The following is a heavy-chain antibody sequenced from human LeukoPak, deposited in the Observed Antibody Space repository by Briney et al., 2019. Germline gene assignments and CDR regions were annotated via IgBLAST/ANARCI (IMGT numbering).Heavy chain of an antibody. CDR1: GYSFTSYW. V-gene: IGHV5-51*01. J-gene: IGHJ3*02. Sequence: GESLKISCKGSGYSFTSYWIGWVRQMPGKGLEWMGIIYPGDSDTRYSPSSQGQVTISADKSISTAYLQWSSLKASDTAMYYCARGVDTAMVTGAFDIWGQGTMVTVSS. CDR2: IYPGDSDT. D-gene: IGHD5-18*01. CDR3: ARGVDTAMVTGAFDI.